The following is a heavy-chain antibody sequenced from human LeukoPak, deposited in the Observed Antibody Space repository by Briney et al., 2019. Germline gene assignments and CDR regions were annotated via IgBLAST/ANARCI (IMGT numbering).Heavy chain of an antibody. CDR3: VRGIDTTGYFNY. Sequence: GASVKVSCKASGYTFSTYPMNWVRQAPGQGLEWMGWINTNTGSPTYAPGLTGRFVFSLDTSVSTAFLQINSIKAEDTALYYCVRGIDTTGYFNYWGQGTLVTVSS. CDR2: INTNTGSP. J-gene: IGHJ4*02. D-gene: IGHD3-22*01. V-gene: IGHV7-4-1*02. CDR1: GYTFSTYP.